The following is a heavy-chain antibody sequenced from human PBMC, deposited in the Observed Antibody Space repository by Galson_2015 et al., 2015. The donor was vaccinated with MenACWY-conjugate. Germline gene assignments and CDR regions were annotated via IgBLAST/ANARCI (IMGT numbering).Heavy chain of an antibody. Sequence: CTVSGDSIRSKSYSWGWVRQPPGQGLEWIGTSYSSGNTHYNPSLKSRVTISVDTSENQFSLKLTSVTTADTAVYYCSRVRGTTGTDSWGQGTLVSVSS. J-gene: IGHJ4*02. CDR1: GDSIRSKSYS. CDR3: SRVRGTTGTDS. V-gene: IGHV4-39*07. D-gene: IGHD1-1*01. CDR2: SYSSGNT.